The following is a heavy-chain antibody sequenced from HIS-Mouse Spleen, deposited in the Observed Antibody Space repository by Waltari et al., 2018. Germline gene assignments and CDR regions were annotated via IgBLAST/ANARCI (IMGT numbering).Heavy chain of an antibody. CDR3: ARGRSPATVTIGYYFDY. V-gene: IGHV4-34*01. CDR2: INHSRSP. Sequence: QVQLQQWGAGLLKPSETLSLTCAVYGGSFSGYYWSWIRQPPGKGLEWSGEINHSRSPNYNPSLKRRVTISVDTSKNQFSLKLSSVTAAATAVYYCARGRSPATVTIGYYFDYWGQGTLVTVSS. J-gene: IGHJ4*02. D-gene: IGHD4-17*01. CDR1: GGSFSGYY.